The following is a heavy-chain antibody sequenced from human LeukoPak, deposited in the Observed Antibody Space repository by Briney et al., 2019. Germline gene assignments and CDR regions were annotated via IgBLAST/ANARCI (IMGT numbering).Heavy chain of an antibody. CDR3: AKVLGGSSWYSLGY. Sequence: GGSLRLSCAASGFTFDNYAMHWVRQAPGKGLEWVSLISGGGGSTSYADSVKGRFTISRDNSKGSLYLQMNSLRTEDTALYYCAKVLGGSSWYSLGYWGQGTLVTVSS. J-gene: IGHJ4*02. D-gene: IGHD6-13*01. V-gene: IGHV3-43*02. CDR2: ISGGGGST. CDR1: GFTFDNYA.